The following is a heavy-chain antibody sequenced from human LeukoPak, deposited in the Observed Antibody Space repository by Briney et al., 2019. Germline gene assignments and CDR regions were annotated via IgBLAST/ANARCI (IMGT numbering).Heavy chain of an antibody. CDR2: IYHSGRT. J-gene: IGHJ4*02. CDR3: ARGVIATGGNDFDY. D-gene: IGHD6-13*01. CDR1: GYSISSGYY. V-gene: IGHV4-38-2*02. Sequence: PSETLSLTCTVSGYSISSGYYWGWIRQPPGKGLEWIGSIYHSGRTFYNPSLKSRVTISVDTSKNQFSLKLTSVTAADTAVYYCARGVIATGGNDFDYWGQGTLVTVSS.